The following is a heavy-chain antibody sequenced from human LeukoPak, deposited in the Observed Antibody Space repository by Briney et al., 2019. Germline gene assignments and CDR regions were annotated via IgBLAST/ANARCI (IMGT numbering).Heavy chain of an antibody. CDR1: GFTFGAYY. CDR3: ARMSGIAVAAIWISYFDY. D-gene: IGHD6-19*01. Sequence: GGSLRLSCAASGFTFGAYYMTWVRQAPGKGLEWVANIKQDGSEKYYVDSVKGRFTISRDNANNSLYLQMNSLRTEDTAVYYCARMSGIAVAAIWISYFDYWGRGTLVTVSS. J-gene: IGHJ4*02. CDR2: IKQDGSEK. V-gene: IGHV3-7*03.